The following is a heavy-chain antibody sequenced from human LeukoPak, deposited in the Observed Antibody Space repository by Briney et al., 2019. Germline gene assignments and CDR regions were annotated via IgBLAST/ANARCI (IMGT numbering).Heavy chain of an antibody. Sequence: PGGSLRLSCAASGFTFSSYSMNWVRQAPGKGLEWVSSISSSSSYIYYADSVKGRFTISRDNSKNTLYLQMNSLRAEDTAVYYCAKRDASNWGQGTLVTVSS. CDR2: ISSSSSYI. CDR3: AKRDASN. V-gene: IGHV3-21*04. J-gene: IGHJ4*02. CDR1: GFTFSSYS.